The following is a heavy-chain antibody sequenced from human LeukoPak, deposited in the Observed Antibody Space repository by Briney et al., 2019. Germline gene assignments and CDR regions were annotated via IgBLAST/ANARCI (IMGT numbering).Heavy chain of an antibody. J-gene: IGHJ4*02. V-gene: IGHV4-4*02. D-gene: IGHD6-13*01. CDR3: ARNKESNSWYPVFDY. CDR1: GASISSNNW. CDR2: IFHGGNT. Sequence: SGTLSLTCDVSGASISSNNWWSWVRQPPGKGLEWIGEIFHGGNTNYNPSLKSRVTISVDKSNNQFSLKLSSVTAADTAMYYCARNKESNSWYPVFDYWGQGTLVTVSS.